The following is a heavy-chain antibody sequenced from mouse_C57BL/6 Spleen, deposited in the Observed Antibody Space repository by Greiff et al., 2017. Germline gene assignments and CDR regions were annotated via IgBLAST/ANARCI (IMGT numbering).Heavy chain of an antibody. CDR1: GFTFNDYY. CDR2: INYAGSST. Sequence: EVQRVESEGGLVQPGSSMKLSCTASGFTFNDYYMAWVSQVPEQGLEWVANINYAGSSTYYLDTLKSRFIISRDNATNILYLQISSLNSEDTATYYSGRDDYCFDYWGQGTTRTVSS. J-gene: IGHJ2*01. V-gene: IGHV5-16*01. CDR3: GRDDYCFDY. D-gene: IGHD2-4*01.